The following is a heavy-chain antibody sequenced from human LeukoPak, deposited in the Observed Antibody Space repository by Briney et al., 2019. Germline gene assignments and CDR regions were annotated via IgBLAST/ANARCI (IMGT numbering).Heavy chain of an antibody. V-gene: IGHV4-4*07. D-gene: IGHD1-7*01. J-gene: IGHJ3*02. CDR3: ARLITGTTTAFDI. CDR2: VYTRGST. CDR1: GGSISGYY. Sequence: SETLSLTCSVSGGSISGYYWTWIRQPAGKGLEWIGRVYTRGSTHYNPSLKTRLTMSVDTSKNQFSLRLSSVTAADTAVYYCARLITGTTTAFDIWGQGTMVTVSS.